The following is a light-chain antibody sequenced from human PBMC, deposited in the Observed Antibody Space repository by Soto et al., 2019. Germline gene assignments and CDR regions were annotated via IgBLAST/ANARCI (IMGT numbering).Light chain of an antibody. J-gene: IGKJ1*01. CDR2: GAS. V-gene: IGKV3-15*01. Sequence: EIVMTQSPATLSVSPGERATLSCRASQSVNSNLVWFQQKPGQAPRLLIYGASTRANGIPGRFSGSGFGTEFTLNISSLHSEDFAVYYCQQYNNWLWTFGQGNKVEIK. CDR1: QSVNSN. CDR3: QQYNNWLWT.